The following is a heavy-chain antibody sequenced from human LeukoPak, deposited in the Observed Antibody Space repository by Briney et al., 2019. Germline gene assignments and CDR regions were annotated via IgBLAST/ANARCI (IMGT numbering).Heavy chain of an antibody. CDR1: GCTFSSYT. CDR3: ERPTGPMATVNY. V-gene: IGHV3-21*01. J-gene: IGHJ4*02. CDR2: ISSSSTHI. D-gene: IGHD5-24*01. Sequence: PGGSLRLSCAASGCTFSSYTMNWLRQAPGKGLEWVSSISSSSTHIYYADSVKGRFTISRDNAKNSLYLQMNSLRAEDTAMYYCERPTGPMATVNYWGQGTLVTVSS.